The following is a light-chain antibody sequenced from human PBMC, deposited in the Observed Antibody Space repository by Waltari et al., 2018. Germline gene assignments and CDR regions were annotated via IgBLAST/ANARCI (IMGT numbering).Light chain of an antibody. J-gene: IGLJ2*01. V-gene: IGLV3-25*03. CDR1: ALPKLY. CDR3: QSADISTIYMK. Sequence: SYELTQPPSVSVSPGHTARITCSGAALPKLYAYWYQQKPGQAPLLVIYKASKGPSGIPERFPGSTSGTTVTLTISGVQAEDEADYYWQSADISTIYMKVGGGTKLTVL. CDR2: KAS.